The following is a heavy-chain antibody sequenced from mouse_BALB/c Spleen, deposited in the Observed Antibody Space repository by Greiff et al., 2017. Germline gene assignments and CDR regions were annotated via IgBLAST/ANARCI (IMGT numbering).Heavy chain of an antibody. V-gene: IGHV3-2*02. CDR3: ARRLGWERDYAMDY. D-gene: IGHD1-1*02. CDR2: IHYSGST. J-gene: IGHJ4*01. Sequence: VQLKESGPGLVKPSQSLSLTCTVTGYSITSDYAWNWIRQFPGNKLEWMGYIHYSGSTNYNPSLKSRISITRDTSKNQFFLQLNSVTTEDTATYYCARRLGWERDYAMDYWGQGTSVTVSS. CDR1: GYSITSDYA.